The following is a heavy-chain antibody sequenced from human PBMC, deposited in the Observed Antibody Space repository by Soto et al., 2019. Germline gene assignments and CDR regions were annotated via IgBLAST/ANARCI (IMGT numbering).Heavy chain of an antibody. CDR2: INAGNGNT. CDR1: GYTFTSYA. Sequence: ASVKVSCKSSGYTFTSYAMHWVRQAPGQRLEWMGWINAGNGNTKYSQKFQGRVTITRDTSASTAYMELSSLRSEDKAVYYCARDGIVGAPGWFDPWGKGTLVTVSS. J-gene: IGHJ5*02. V-gene: IGHV1-3*01. CDR3: ARDGIVGAPGWFDP. D-gene: IGHD1-26*01.